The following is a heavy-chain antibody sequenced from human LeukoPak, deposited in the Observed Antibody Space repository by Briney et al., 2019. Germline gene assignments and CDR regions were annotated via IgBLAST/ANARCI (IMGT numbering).Heavy chain of an antibody. D-gene: IGHD3-9*01. J-gene: IGHJ4*02. Sequence: SVKVSCKASGGTFSSYTISWVRQAPGQGLEWIGRIIPILGIANYAQKFQGRVTITADKSTSTAYMELSSLRSEDTAVYYCAREAYYDILTGYPPFDYWGQGTLVTVSS. CDR1: GGTFSSYT. CDR2: IIPILGIA. CDR3: AREAYYDILTGYPPFDY. V-gene: IGHV1-69*04.